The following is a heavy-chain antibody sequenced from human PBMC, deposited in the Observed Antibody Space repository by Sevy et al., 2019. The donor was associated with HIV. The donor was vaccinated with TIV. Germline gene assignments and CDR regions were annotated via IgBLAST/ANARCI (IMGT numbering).Heavy chain of an antibody. V-gene: IGHV3-30*02. CDR3: AKGGGPESVFLEWSPSEAESRYFDL. CDR1: GFIFSGYA. D-gene: IGHD3-3*01. J-gene: IGHJ2*01. CDR2: IRYDGSEK. Sequence: GGSLRLSCTASGFIFSGYAMHWVRQAPGKGLEWVAFIRYDGSEKYSADSVKGRFTISRDNQQNALYLQRKNLRPDDTAVYYCAKGGGPESVFLEWSPSEAESRYFDLWGRGTLVTVSS.